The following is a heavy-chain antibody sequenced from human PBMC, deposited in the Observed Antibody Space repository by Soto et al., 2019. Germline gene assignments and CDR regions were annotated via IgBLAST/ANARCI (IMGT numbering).Heavy chain of an antibody. D-gene: IGHD2-2*01. Sequence: ASVKVSCKASGYTFTSYAMHWLRQAPGQRLEWMGWINAGNGNTKYSQKFQGRVTITRDTSASTAYMELSSLRSEDTAVYYCARTYCSSTSCYLGLNYWGQGTLVTVSS. CDR2: INAGNGNT. CDR1: GYTFTSYA. CDR3: ARTYCSSTSCYLGLNY. V-gene: IGHV1-3*01. J-gene: IGHJ4*02.